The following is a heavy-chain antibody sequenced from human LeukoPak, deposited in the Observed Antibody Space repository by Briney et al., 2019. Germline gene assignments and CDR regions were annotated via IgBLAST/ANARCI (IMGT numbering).Heavy chain of an antibody. CDR2: IKQHGTEK. CDR3: AMNHDY. J-gene: IGHJ4*02. CDR1: GFTFSPYW. V-gene: IGHV3-7*01. Sequence: GGSLRLSCTASGFTFSPYWMTWLRQAPGKGLEWVASIKQHGTEKYYVDSVKGRFTVSRDNTKNSLYLQMNSLRAEDTAVYYCAMNHDYWGQGTLVTVSS.